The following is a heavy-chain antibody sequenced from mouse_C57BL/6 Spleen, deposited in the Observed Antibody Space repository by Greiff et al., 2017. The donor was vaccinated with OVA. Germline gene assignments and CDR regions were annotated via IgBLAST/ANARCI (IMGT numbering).Heavy chain of an antibody. CDR2: LYPGSGST. CDR1: GYTFTSYW. CDR3: ARADYYFDY. Sequence: QVQLQQSGAELVKPGASVKMSCKASGYTFTSYWITWVKQRPGHGLEWIGDLYPGSGSTNYNEKFKSKATLTVDTSSSTAYMQLSSQTSEDSAVYYCARADYYFDYWGKGTTLTVAS. V-gene: IGHV1-55*01. J-gene: IGHJ2*01. D-gene: IGHD2-4*01.